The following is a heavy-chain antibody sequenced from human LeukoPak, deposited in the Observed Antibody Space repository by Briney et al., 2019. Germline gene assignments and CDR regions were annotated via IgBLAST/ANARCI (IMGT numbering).Heavy chain of an antibody. CDR1: GGSISSYY. CDR3: ARADYSSSWSHYYYYMDV. Sequence: MSSETLSLTCTVSGGSISSYYWSWIRQPPGKGLEWIGYIHYSGSTNNNPSLKSRVTISVDTSKNQFSLKLSSVTAADTAVYYCARADYSSSWSHYYYYMDVWGKGTTVTVSS. J-gene: IGHJ6*03. CDR2: IHYSGST. D-gene: IGHD6-13*01. V-gene: IGHV4-59*08.